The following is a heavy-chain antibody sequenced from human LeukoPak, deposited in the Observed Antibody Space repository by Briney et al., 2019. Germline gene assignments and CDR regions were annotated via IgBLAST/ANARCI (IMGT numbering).Heavy chain of an antibody. CDR3: ARDTAAVAGHNWFDP. CDR1: GGSFSGYY. D-gene: IGHD6-19*01. V-gene: IGHV4-34*01. J-gene: IGHJ5*02. CDR2: INHSGST. Sequence: SETLSLTCAVYGGSFSGYYWSWIRQPPGKGLEWIGEINHSGSTNYNPSLKSRVTISVDTSKNQFSLKLSSVTAADTAVYYCARDTAAVAGHNWFDPWGQGTLVTVSS.